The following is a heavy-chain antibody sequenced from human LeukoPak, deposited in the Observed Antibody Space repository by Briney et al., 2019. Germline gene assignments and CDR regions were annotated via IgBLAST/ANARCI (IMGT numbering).Heavy chain of an antibody. CDR3: AREPSYYYGSGSSTLGY. J-gene: IGHJ4*02. V-gene: IGHV3-66*01. CDR1: GFTVSSNY. D-gene: IGHD3-10*01. Sequence: GGSLRLSWAASGFTVSSNYMSWVRQAPGKGLEWVSVIYSGGSTYYADSVKGRFTISRDNSKNTLYLQMNSRRAEDTAVYYCAREPSYYYGSGSSTLGYWGQGTLVTVSS. CDR2: IYSGGST.